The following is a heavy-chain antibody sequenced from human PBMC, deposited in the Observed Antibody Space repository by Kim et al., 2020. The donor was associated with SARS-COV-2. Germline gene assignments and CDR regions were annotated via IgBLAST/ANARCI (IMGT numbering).Heavy chain of an antibody. Sequence: AQKFQGRVTMTEDTSTDTAYMELSSLRSEDTAVYYCATGAPAVAGTFDYWGQGTLVTVSS. CDR3: ATGAPAVAGTFDY. D-gene: IGHD6-19*01. V-gene: IGHV1-24*01. J-gene: IGHJ4*02.